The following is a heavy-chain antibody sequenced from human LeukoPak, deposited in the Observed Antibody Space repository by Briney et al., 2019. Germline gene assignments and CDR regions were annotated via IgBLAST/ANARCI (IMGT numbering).Heavy chain of an antibody. D-gene: IGHD3-22*01. V-gene: IGHV5-51*01. CDR3: ASLYYYDSSVGAFDI. J-gene: IGHJ3*02. CDR1: GYSFTSYW. Sequence: GGSLQISCKGSGYSFTSYWIGGVRQMPGKGLEWMGIIYPGDSDTRYSPSFQGQVTISADKSISTAYLQWSSPKASDTAMYYCASLYYYDSSVGAFDIWGQGTMVTVSS. CDR2: IYPGDSDT.